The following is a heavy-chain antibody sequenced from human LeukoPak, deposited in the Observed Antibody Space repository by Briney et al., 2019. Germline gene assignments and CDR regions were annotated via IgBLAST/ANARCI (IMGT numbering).Heavy chain of an antibody. CDR3: ARDVAMGSLQH. V-gene: IGHV1-18*01. Sequence: EASVKVSCKASGYTFTSYGISWVRQAPGQGLEWMGWISAYSGNTNYAQKLQGRVTMTTDTSTSTAYMELRSLRSDDTAVYYCARDVAMGSLQHWGQGTLVTVSS. J-gene: IGHJ1*01. CDR1: GYTFTSYG. CDR2: ISAYSGNT. D-gene: IGHD2-2*01.